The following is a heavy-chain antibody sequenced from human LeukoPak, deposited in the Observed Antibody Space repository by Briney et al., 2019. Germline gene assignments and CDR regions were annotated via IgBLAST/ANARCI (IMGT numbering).Heavy chain of an antibody. Sequence: PSETLSLTCTVSGGSISSYYWSWIRQPPGKGLEWIGYIYYSGSTNYNPSPKSRVTISVDTSKNQFSLKLSSVTAADTAVYYCARALYYYDSSGYYLSLYYFDYWGQGTLVTVSP. J-gene: IGHJ4*02. CDR3: ARALYYYDSSGYYLSLYYFDY. V-gene: IGHV4-59*01. D-gene: IGHD3-22*01. CDR2: IYYSGST. CDR1: GGSISSYY.